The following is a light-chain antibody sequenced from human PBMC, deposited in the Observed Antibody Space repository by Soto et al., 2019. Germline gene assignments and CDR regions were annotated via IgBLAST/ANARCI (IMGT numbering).Light chain of an antibody. Sequence: QSALTQPASVSGAPGQSITISCSETSIYVGAYNYVSWYQQHPGKAPKLMIYEVNNRPSGVSNRFSGSKSGDTASLTISGLQAEDEADYYCSSYTTSSTYAFGTGTKLTVL. CDR1: SIYVGAYNY. CDR3: SSYTTSSTYA. V-gene: IGLV2-14*01. CDR2: EVN. J-gene: IGLJ1*01.